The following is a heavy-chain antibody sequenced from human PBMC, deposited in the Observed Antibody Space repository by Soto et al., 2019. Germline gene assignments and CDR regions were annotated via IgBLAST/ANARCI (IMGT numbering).Heavy chain of an antibody. J-gene: IGHJ4*03. Sequence: QITLKESGPTLVKPTQTLTLTCTLSGFSLRSSGVGVGWIRQPPGKALEWLALINWADDKRYSPSLKSRLTITKDTPKEQVHLTVNNMDPVDTATYYCVHSGRGGCFDYWGQGILVTVSS. CDR2: INWADDK. CDR3: VHSGRGGCFDY. V-gene: IGHV2-5*02. D-gene: IGHD2-15*01. CDR1: GFSLRSSGVG.